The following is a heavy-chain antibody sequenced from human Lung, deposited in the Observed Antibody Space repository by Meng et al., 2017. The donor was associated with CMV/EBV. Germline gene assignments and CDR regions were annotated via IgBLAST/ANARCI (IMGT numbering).Heavy chain of an antibody. V-gene: IGHV3-21*06. J-gene: IGHJ4*02. Sequence: GGSXRLXCAGSGLSFNRHSLNWVRQTPGKGLEWVSRISGTSDYTWYADSVKGRFTISRDNARSSLYLQMNSLRPEDTAVYYCASWNDIDDYMYSFDYWCQGVLVTVSS. D-gene: IGHD1-1*01. CDR3: ASWNDIDDYMYSFDY. CDR1: GLSFNRHS. CDR2: ISGTSDYT.